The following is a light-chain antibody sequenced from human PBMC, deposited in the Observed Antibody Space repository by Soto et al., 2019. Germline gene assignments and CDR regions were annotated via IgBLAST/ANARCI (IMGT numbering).Light chain of an antibody. CDR2: AAS. CDR3: QQVNSFPVST. V-gene: IGKV1-12*01. CDR1: QDISSW. Sequence: DIQMTQSPSSVSASIGDRVTITCRASQDISSWLTWYQQKPGNAPKLLIYAASSLQSGVPSRFSGSGSGTEFTLTIGSLQPEDLATYYCQQVNSFPVSTFGQGTKLEVK. J-gene: IGKJ2*01.